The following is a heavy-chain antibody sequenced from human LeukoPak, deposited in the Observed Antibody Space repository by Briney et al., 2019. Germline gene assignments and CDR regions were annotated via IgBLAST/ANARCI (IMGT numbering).Heavy chain of an antibody. J-gene: IGHJ4*02. CDR1: GFPFISYW. CDR2: IKQDGSEK. V-gene: IGHV3-7*01. CDR3: ARDPGSSGWRFDY. Sequence: GGSLRLSCAASGFPFISYWMSWVRQAPGKGLEWVANIKQDGSEKYYVDPVKGRFTISRDNAKNSLYLQMNSLRAEDTVVYYCARDPGSSGWRFDYWGQGTLVTVSS. D-gene: IGHD6-19*01.